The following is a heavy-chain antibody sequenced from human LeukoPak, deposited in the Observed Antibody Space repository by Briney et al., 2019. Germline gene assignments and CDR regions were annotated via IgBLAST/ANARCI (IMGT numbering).Heavy chain of an antibody. D-gene: IGHD2-15*01. J-gene: IGHJ4*02. CDR3: AGLGYCSGGSCYTNDY. Sequence: SETLSLTCTVSGGSISSYYWSWIRQPPGKGLEWIGYIYYSGSTNYNPSLKSRVTISVDTSKNQFSLKLSSVTAADTAVYYCAGLGYCSGGSCYTNDYWGQGTLVTVSS. CDR1: GGSISSYY. V-gene: IGHV4-59*01. CDR2: IYYSGST.